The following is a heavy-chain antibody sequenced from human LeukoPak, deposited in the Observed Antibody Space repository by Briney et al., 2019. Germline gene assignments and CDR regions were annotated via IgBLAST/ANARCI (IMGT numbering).Heavy chain of an antibody. V-gene: IGHV3-21*01. Sequence: GGSLRLSCAASGFTFSSYSMNWVRQAPGKGLEWVSSISSSSSYIYYADSVKGRFTISRDNAKNSLYLHMNSLRAEDTAVYFCARGVSSPIFRFDPWGQGTLVTVSS. CDR2: ISSSSSYI. D-gene: IGHD3-3*01. CDR1: GFTFSSYS. J-gene: IGHJ5*02. CDR3: ARGVSSPIFRFDP.